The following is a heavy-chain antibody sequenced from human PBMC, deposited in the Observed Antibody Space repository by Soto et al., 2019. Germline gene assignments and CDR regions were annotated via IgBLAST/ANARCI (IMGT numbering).Heavy chain of an antibody. D-gene: IGHD3-10*01. CDR3: ARDVLYDHGSGGSSFDP. CDR1: GGSISSGGYY. Sequence: PSETLSLTCTVSGGSISSGGYYWSWIRQHPGKGLEWIGYIYYSGSTYYNPSLKSRVTISVDTSRNQFSLKLSSVTAEDTAVYYCARDVLYDHGSGGSSFDPWGQGTLVTVSS. J-gene: IGHJ5*02. CDR2: IYYSGST. V-gene: IGHV4-31*03.